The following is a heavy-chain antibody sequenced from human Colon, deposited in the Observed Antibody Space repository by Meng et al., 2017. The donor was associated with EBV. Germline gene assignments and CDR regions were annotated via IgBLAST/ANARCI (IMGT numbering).Heavy chain of an antibody. CDR2: MDYRGST. CDR1: GDSISSGEYF. D-gene: IGHD2-2*01. CDR3: ARGELLWDY. Sequence: VQLQESGPGLAKPAKLLSLTCTSSGDSISSGEYFWSWIRQPPGKGLEWIGYMDYRGSTFYNPSLKSRVTISVDTSKNQFSLKLSSVIAADTAVYFCARGELLWDYWGQGTLVTVSS. J-gene: IGHJ4*02. V-gene: IGHV4-30-4*01.